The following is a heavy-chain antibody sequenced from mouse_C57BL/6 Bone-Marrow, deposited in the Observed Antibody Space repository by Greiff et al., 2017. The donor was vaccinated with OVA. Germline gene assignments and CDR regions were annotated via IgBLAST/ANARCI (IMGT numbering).Heavy chain of an antibody. CDR2: INPNNGGT. J-gene: IGHJ1*03. V-gene: IGHV1-26*01. CDR3: ASGLAPYWYFDV. CDR1: GYTFTDYY. Sequence: EVKLQQSGPELVKPGASVKISCKASGYTFTDYYMNWVKQSHGKSLEWIGDINPNNGGTSYNQKFKGKATLTVDQSSSKAYMELRSLTSEDSAVYYCASGLAPYWYFDVWGTGTTVTVSS.